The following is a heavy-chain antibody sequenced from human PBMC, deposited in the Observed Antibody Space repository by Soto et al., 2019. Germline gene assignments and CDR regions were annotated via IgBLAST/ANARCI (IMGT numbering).Heavy chain of an antibody. CDR2: IYSGGST. J-gene: IGHJ4*02. CDR3: ARAHNWNDSYFDT. CDR1: GITVSTNY. V-gene: IGHV3-53*01. D-gene: IGHD1-1*01. Sequence: EVQLVESGGGLIQPGVSLRLSCTASGITVSTNYMSWVRQTPGRGREWVSIIYSGGSTYYAGSVEGRFTISRDNSKNTVYLQMNSLRAEDTAVYYCARAHNWNDSYFDTWGQGTLVTVSS.